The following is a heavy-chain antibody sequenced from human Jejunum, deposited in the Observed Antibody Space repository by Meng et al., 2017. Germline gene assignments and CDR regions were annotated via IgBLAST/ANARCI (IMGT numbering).Heavy chain of an antibody. CDR2: MHQSGSS. D-gene: IGHD1-7*01. Sequence: QVQLQESGPGLVRPSGALSLTCAVSGGFSSIYWWSWLRQPPGKGLEWIGEMHQSGSSNYNPSLKSRLTMSVDESKNHFSLKLNSVTAADTAGYYCARGWKYAWFNWGQGTLVTVSS. CDR3: ARGWKYAWFN. CDR1: GGFSSIYW. V-gene: IGHV4-4*02. J-gene: IGHJ4*02.